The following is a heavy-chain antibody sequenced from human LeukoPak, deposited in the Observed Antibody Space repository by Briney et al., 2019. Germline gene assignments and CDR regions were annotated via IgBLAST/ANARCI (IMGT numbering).Heavy chain of an antibody. CDR3: SAGDVYI. CDR1: GFTFSSYW. V-gene: IGHV3-7*01. D-gene: IGHD3-10*02. CDR2: INQDESVE. Sequence: GGSLRLSCAASGFTFSSYWMSWVRQAPGKGLEWVANINQDESVEQYADSVKGRFTITRDNGKNSLYLQMNSLRAEDTAVYYCSAGDVYIWGQGTMVTVSS. J-gene: IGHJ3*02.